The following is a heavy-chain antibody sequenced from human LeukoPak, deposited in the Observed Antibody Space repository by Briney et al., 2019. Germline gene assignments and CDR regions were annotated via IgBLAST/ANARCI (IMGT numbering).Heavy chain of an antibody. Sequence: GGSLRLSCAASGFTFSSYAMSWVRQAPGKGLEWVSAISGTGGSTYYADSVKGRFTISRDNSKNTLYLQMNSLRAEDTAVYYCAKDVIYGSYYFDYWGQGTLVTVSS. D-gene: IGHD1-26*01. V-gene: IGHV3-23*01. CDR2: ISGTGGST. CDR1: GFTFSSYA. CDR3: AKDVIYGSYYFDY. J-gene: IGHJ4*02.